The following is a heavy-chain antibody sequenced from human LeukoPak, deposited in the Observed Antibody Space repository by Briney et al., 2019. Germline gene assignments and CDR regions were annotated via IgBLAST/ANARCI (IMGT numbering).Heavy chain of an antibody. D-gene: IGHD2-15*01. Sequence: PSETLSLTCAVSGGSISSSSYYWGWLRQPPGTGVEWIGSIYHSGSTYYNPSLKSRVTISVDTSKNQFSLKLSSVTAADTAVYYCARGCSGGSCYSRDAFDIWGQGTMVTVSS. V-gene: IGHV4-39*07. CDR3: ARGCSGGSCYSRDAFDI. CDR2: IYHSGST. CDR1: GGSISSSSYY. J-gene: IGHJ3*02.